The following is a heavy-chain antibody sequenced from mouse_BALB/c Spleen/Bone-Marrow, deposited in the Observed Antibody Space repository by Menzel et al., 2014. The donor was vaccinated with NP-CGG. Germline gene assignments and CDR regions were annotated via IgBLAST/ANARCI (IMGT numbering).Heavy chain of an antibody. Sequence: VQLQQSGAELVKPGASVKLSCTASGFNIKDTYMHWVKQRPEQGLEWIGRIDPANGNTKYDPKFQGKATITADTSSNTAYLQLSSLTSEDTAVYYCALYYDYDVGYWVQGTTLTVSS. CDR2: IDPANGNT. J-gene: IGHJ2*01. CDR3: ALYYDYDVGY. CDR1: GFNIKDTY. D-gene: IGHD2-4*01. V-gene: IGHV14-3*02.